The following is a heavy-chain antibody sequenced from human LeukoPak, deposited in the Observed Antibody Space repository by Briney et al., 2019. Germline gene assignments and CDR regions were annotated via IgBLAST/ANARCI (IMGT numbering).Heavy chain of an antibody. Sequence: GGSLRLSCAASGFTFSSYAMHWVRQAPGKGLEWVAVISYDGSNKYYADSVKGRFTISRDNSKNTLYLQMNSLRAEDTAVYYCAREDGGYNDYWGQGTLVTVSS. D-gene: IGHD5-24*01. J-gene: IGHJ4*02. CDR2: ISYDGSNK. CDR1: GFTFSSYA. V-gene: IGHV3-30*04. CDR3: AREDGGYNDY.